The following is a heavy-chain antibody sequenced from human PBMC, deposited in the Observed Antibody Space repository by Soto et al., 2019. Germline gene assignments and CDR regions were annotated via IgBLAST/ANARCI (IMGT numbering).Heavy chain of an antibody. CDR1: GFTFSSYA. Sequence: EVQLLESGGGLVQPGGSLRLSCAASGFTFSSYAMSWVRQAPGKGLEWVSAISGSGGSTYYADSVKGRFTISRDNSKNTLYLQMNSLRAEDTAVYYCAKPSPRSLGELLYFDYWGQGTLVTVSS. D-gene: IGHD3-10*01. J-gene: IGHJ4*02. CDR2: ISGSGGST. CDR3: AKPSPRSLGELLYFDY. V-gene: IGHV3-23*01.